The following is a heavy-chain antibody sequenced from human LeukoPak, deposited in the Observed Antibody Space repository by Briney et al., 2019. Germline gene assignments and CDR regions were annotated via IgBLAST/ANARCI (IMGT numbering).Heavy chain of an antibody. Sequence: SVKVSCKASGYTFTGYYMHWVRQAPGQGLEWMGWINPNSGGTNYAQKFQGRVTMTRNTSISTAYMELSSLRSEDTAVYYCARDLVVPAALRDNSYYYYYYGMDVWGQGTTVTVSS. CDR1: GYTFTGYY. J-gene: IGHJ6*02. CDR3: ARDLVVPAALRDNSYYYYYYGMDV. D-gene: IGHD2-2*01. CDR2: INPNSGGT. V-gene: IGHV1-2*02.